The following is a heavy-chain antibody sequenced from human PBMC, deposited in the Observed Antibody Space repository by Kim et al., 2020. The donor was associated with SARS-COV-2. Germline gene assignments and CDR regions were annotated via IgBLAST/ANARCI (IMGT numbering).Heavy chain of an antibody. CDR1: GFTFSSYW. J-gene: IGHJ5*02. V-gene: IGHV3-7*01. CDR3: ARDTEQPYSSSWYWWFDP. Sequence: GGSLRLSCAASGFTFSSYWMSWVRQAPGKGLEWVANIKQDGSEKYYVDSVKGRFTISRDNAKNSLYLQMNSLRAEDTAVYYCARDTEQPYSSSWYWWFDPWGQGTLVTVSS. CDR2: IKQDGSEK. D-gene: IGHD6-13*01.